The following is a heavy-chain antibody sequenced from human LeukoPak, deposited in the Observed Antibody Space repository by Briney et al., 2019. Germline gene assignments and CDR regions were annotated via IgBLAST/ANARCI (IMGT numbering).Heavy chain of an antibody. Sequence: ASVKVSCKASGYTFTSYGISWVRQAPGQRLEWMGWINAGNGNTKYSQKFQGRVTITRDTSASTAYMELSSLRSEDTAVYYCARERQWLAPDAFDIWGQGIMVTVSS. V-gene: IGHV1-3*01. CDR1: GYTFTSYG. CDR3: ARERQWLAPDAFDI. CDR2: INAGNGNT. D-gene: IGHD6-19*01. J-gene: IGHJ3*02.